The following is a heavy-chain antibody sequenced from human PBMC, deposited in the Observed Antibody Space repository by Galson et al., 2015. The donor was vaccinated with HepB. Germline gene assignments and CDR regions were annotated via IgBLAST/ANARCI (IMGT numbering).Heavy chain of an antibody. CDR2: TSYSGST. D-gene: IGHD2-2*01. V-gene: IGHV4-59*01. Sequence: ETLSLTCTVSGGSITNFYWIWIRQPPGERLEWIGHTSYSGSTNYSPSLKSRVTMSVDTSKNQFSLKLSSVTAADTAVYYCARAAVPAYKFDYWGQGILVTVSS. CDR1: GGSITNFY. CDR3: ARAAVPAYKFDY. J-gene: IGHJ4*02.